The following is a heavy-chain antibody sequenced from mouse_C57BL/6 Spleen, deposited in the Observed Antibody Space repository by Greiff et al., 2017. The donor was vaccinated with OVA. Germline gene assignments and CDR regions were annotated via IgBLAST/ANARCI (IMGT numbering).Heavy chain of an antibody. Sequence: DVMLVESGGDLVKPGGSLKLSCAASGFTFSSYGMSWVRQTPDKRLEWVATISSGGSYTYYPDSGKGRFTITRDNAKNTLYLQMSSLKSEDTAMYYCASSNGDFDYWGQGTTLTVSS. CDR3: ASSNGDFDY. CDR1: GFTFSSYG. V-gene: IGHV5-6*02. J-gene: IGHJ2*01. CDR2: ISSGGSYT.